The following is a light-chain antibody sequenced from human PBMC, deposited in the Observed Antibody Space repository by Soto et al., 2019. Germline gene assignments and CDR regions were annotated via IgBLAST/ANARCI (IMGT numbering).Light chain of an antibody. CDR3: QTWGTGIHVV. CDR2: VDSDGSH. Sequence: QPVLTQSPSASASLGASVKLTCTLSSGHSSYAIAWHKQQPEKCPRYLMKVDSDGSHTRGDAIPDGFSGSSSGAERYLTTSSLQSEDEADYYCQTWGTGIHVVFGGGPKVTVL. CDR1: SGHSSYA. J-gene: IGLJ2*01. V-gene: IGLV4-69*01.